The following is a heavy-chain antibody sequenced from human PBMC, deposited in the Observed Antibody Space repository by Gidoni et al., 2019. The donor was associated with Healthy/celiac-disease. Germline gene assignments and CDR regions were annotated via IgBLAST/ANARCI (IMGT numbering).Heavy chain of an antibody. CDR2: IWYDGSNK. D-gene: IGHD1-26*01. CDR1: GFTFSSYG. J-gene: IGHJ3*02. Sequence: QVQLVESGGGVVQPGRSLRLSCAASGFTFSSYGMHWVRQAPGKGLEWVAVIWYDGSNKYYADSVKGRFTISRDNSKNTLYLQMNSLRAEDTAVYYCARDSGGALARGGAFDIWGQGTMVTVSS. CDR3: ARDSGGALARGGAFDI. V-gene: IGHV3-33*01.